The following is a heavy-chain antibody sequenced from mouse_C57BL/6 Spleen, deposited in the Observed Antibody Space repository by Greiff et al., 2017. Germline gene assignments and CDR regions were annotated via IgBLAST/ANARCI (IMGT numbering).Heavy chain of an antibody. CDR3: ASYYGNWTWFAY. Sequence: QVQLQQSGPELVKPGASVKISCKASGYAFSSSWMNWVKQRPGKGLEWIGRIYPGDGDTNYNGKFKGKATLTADKSSSTAYMQLSSLTSEDSAVYCCASYYGNWTWFAYWGQGTLVTVSA. J-gene: IGHJ3*01. CDR1: GYAFSSSW. CDR2: IYPGDGDT. D-gene: IGHD2-1*01. V-gene: IGHV1-82*01.